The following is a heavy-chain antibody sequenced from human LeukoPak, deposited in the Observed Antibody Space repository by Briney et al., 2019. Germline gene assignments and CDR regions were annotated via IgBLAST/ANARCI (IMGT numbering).Heavy chain of an antibody. J-gene: IGHJ3*02. V-gene: IGHV3-30*04. Sequence: GGSLRLSCAASGFTFSSYAMHWVRQAPGKRLEWVAVISYDGSNKYYADSVKGRFTISRDNSKNTLYLQMNSLRAEDTAVYYCARDCRYDAFDIWGQGQWSPSLQ. CDR2: ISYDGSNK. CDR3: ARDCRYDAFDI. CDR1: GFTFSSYA.